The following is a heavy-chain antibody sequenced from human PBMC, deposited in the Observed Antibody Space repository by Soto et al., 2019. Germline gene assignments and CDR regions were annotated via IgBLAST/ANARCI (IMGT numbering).Heavy chain of an antibody. CDR3: ARGVVQQLGDFDI. V-gene: IGHV4-59*08. CDR1: GGSISIYY. Sequence: PSETLSLTFTVSGGSISIYYWSGIRQPPGKGLEWIGYIYYSGSTNYNPSLKSRVTISVDTSKNQFSLKLSSVTAADTAVYYCARGVVQQLGDFDIWGQGTMVT. J-gene: IGHJ3*02. D-gene: IGHD6-13*01. CDR2: IYYSGST.